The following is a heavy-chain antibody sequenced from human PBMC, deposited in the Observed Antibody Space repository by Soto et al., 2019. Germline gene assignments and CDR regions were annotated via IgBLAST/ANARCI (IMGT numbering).Heavy chain of an antibody. Sequence: PGGSLRLSCAASGLSFNTYAMSWVRQAPGKGLEWVSAISGSGGSTYYGDSVKGRFTISRDNSESTLYLQMNSLKAEDTAVYYCAKAVNYYDSSGYYSYYYNGMDVWGQGTTVTVSS. J-gene: IGHJ6*02. V-gene: IGHV3-23*01. CDR2: ISGSGGST. D-gene: IGHD3-22*01. CDR3: AKAVNYYDSSGYYSYYYNGMDV. CDR1: GLSFNTYA.